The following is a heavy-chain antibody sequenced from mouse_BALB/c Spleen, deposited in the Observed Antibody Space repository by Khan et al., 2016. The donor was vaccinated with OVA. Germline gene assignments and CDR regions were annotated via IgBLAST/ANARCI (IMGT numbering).Heavy chain of an antibody. CDR1: GYIFTSYW. J-gene: IGHJ2*01. CDR2: SYPGTGST. CDR3: ARDYGSNYYFDS. D-gene: IGHD1-1*01. V-gene: IGHV1-76*01. Sequence: QVQLKQSGAELVRPGASVKLSCKTSGYIFTSYWIHWVKQRSGQGLEWIARSYPGTGSTYYDEKFKGKATLTADKSSSTAYMQLSSLKSEDSAVXYCARDYGSNYYFDSWGQGTTLTVSS.